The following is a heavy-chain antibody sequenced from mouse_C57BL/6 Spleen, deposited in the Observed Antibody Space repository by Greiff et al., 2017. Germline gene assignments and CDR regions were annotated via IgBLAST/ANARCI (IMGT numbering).Heavy chain of an antibody. CDR1: GYAFSSYW. J-gene: IGHJ4*01. CDR3: ARHHPYYAMDY. CDR2: IYPGDGDT. V-gene: IGHV1-80*01. Sequence: VQLQQSGAELVKPGASVKISCKASGYAFSSYWMNWVKQRPGKGLEWIGQIYPGDGDTNYNGKFKGKATLTADKSSSTAYMQLSSLTSEDSAVYFCARHHPYYAMDYWGQGTSVTVSS.